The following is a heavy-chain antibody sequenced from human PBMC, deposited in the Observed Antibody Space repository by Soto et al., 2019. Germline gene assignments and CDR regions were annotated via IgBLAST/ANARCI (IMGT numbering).Heavy chain of an antibody. J-gene: IGHJ4*02. CDR2: MYHSGST. D-gene: IGHD3-22*01. V-gene: IGHV4-30-2*01. CDR1: GGSFSGYY. CDR3: ARDPMI. Sequence: SETLSLTCAVYGGSFSGYYWSWIRQPPGKGLEWIGYMYHSGSTYYNPSLKSRVTISIDRSKNQFSLKLSSVTAADTAVYYCARDPMIWGQGTLVTVSS.